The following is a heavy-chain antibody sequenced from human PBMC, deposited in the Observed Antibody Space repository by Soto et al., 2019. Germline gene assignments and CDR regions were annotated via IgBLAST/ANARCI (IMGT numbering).Heavy chain of an antibody. CDR1: GGTFSSYA. D-gene: IGHD3-9*01. V-gene: IGHV1-2*02. CDR2: SGGT. Sequence: ASVTGSCKASGGTFSSYAISWVRQAPDSGGTNYAQKFQGRVTLTRDTSISTAYMEFSRLRSDDTAVYYCARDDSRADYFDWGQGTQVTVSS. CDR3: ARDDSRADYFD. J-gene: IGHJ4*02.